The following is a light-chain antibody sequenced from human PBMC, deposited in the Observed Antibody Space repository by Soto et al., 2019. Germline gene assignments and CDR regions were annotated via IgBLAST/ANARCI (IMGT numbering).Light chain of an antibody. CDR1: SSDIGGYNF. J-gene: IGLJ2*01. CDR3: SSYRTRTTLV. V-gene: IGLV2-14*01. Sequence: QSALTQPASVSGSPGQSITISCTGTSSDIGGYNFVSWYQQHPGKAPKLMIYEVTNRPSGLSNRFSGSKSGNTASLTISGVQPEDEADYYCSSYRTRTTLVFGGGTKLTVL. CDR2: EVT.